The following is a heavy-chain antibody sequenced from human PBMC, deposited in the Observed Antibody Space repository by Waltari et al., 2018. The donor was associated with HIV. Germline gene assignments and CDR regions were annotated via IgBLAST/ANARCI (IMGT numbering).Heavy chain of an antibody. V-gene: IGHV3-23*01. CDR1: GFRFSNYA. D-gene: IGHD5-12*01. CDR3: AKDDRASRGLDD. J-gene: IGHJ4*02. Sequence: EVQLLESGGGLVQPGGSLRLSCAASGFRFSNYAMSWVRQAPGKGVEGVAVVRVIDSLYYVYSVKGRFIISRDDSKDSLYLQMNSLRVEDTAVYYCAKDDRASRGLDDWGQGTLVTVSS. CDR2: VRVIDSL.